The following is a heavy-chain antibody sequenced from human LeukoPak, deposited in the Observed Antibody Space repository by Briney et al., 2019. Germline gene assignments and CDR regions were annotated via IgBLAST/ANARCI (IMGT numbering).Heavy chain of an antibody. CDR2: IYYSGST. V-gene: IGHV4-39*01. CDR3: ARKGGTYDYVWGSYRWSEGQAYYFDY. Sequence: SETLSLTCTVSGGSISSYYWGWIRQPPGKGLEWIGSIYYSGSTYYNPSLKSRVTISVDTSKNQFSLKLSSVTAADTAVYYCARKGGTYDYVWGSYRWSEGQAYYFDYWGQGTLVTVSS. D-gene: IGHD3-16*02. J-gene: IGHJ4*02. CDR1: GGSISSYY.